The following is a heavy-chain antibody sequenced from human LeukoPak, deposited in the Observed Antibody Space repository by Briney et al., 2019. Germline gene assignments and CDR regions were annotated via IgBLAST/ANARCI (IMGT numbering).Heavy chain of an antibody. CDR3: AKVQAAAGIDY. J-gene: IGHJ4*02. CDR2: ISYDGSNK. Sequence: GGSLRLSCAASGFTFSDYGMHWVRQAPGKGLEWVAGISYDGSNKYYADSVKGRFTISRDNSKNTLYLQMNSLRAEDTAVYYCAKVQAAAGIDYWGQGTLVTVS. D-gene: IGHD6-13*01. CDR1: GFTFSDYG. V-gene: IGHV3-30*18.